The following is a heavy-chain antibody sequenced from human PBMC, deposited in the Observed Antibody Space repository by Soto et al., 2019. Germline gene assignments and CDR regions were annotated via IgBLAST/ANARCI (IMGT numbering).Heavy chain of an antibody. D-gene: IGHD7-27*01. V-gene: IGHV4-30-2*01. CDR3: ARDHSGLGGWFAP. CDR1: GGSISSGGYA. CDR2: IYGSGNT. Sequence: QLQLQESGSGLVKPSQTLSLTCVVSGGSISSGGYAWSWIRQPPGKALDWIGYIYGSGNTYYNPSLKSRITISVDRSKNQFSLKLTSVTAADPAVYYCARDHSGLGGWFAPWGQGTLVTVSS. J-gene: IGHJ5*02.